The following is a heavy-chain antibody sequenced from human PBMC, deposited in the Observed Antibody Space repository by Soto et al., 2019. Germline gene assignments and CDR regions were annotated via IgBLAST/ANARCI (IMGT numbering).Heavy chain of an antibody. CDR2: MNPNSGNT. CDR1: GYTFTSYD. J-gene: IGHJ6*03. Sequence: QVQLVQSGAEVKKPGASVKVSCKASGYTFTSYDINWVRQATGQRLEWMGWMNPNSGNTGYAQKFQGRVTMTRNTSISTAYMELSSRRSEDTAVYYCARSDTAGTFFYYYYYLDVWGKGTTVTVSS. CDR3: ARSDTAGTFFYYYYYLDV. V-gene: IGHV1-8*01. D-gene: IGHD6-13*01.